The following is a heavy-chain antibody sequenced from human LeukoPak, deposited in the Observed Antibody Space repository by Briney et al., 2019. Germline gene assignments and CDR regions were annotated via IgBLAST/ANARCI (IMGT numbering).Heavy chain of an antibody. D-gene: IGHD5-18*01. Sequence: SETLSLTCTVSGGSISSSSYYWGWIRQPPGKGLEWIGSIYYSGSTYYNPSLKSRVTISVDTSKNQFSLKLSSVTAADTAVYYCARIIWLRNKSAFDYWGQGTLVTVSS. CDR2: IYYSGST. V-gene: IGHV4-39*07. CDR1: GGSISSSSYY. J-gene: IGHJ4*02. CDR3: ARIIWLRNKSAFDY.